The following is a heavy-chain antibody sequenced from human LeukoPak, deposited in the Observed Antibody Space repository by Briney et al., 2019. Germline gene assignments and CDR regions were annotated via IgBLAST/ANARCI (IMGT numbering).Heavy chain of an antibody. V-gene: IGHV3-72*01. CDR1: GFTFSSYS. CDR2: TRNKANSYTT. D-gene: IGHD4-17*01. Sequence: GGSLRLSCATSGFTFSSYSMNWVRQAPGKGLEWVGRTRNKANSYTTEYAASVKGRFTISRDDSKNSLYLQMNSLKTEDTAVYYCARADYGGFDYWGQGTLVTVSS. CDR3: ARADYGGFDY. J-gene: IGHJ4*02.